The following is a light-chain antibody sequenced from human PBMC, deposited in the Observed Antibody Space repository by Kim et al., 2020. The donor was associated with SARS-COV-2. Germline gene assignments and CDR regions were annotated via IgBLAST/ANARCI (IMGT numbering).Light chain of an antibody. CDR3: QQYGSSPQT. Sequence: EIVLTQSPGTLSLSPGERATLSCRASQSVSSSYLAWYQQKPGQAPRLLIYGASSRATGIPDRFSGSGSGTDFTLTISRLEPEDFAMYYCQQYGSSPQTFGHGTKLEI. CDR1: QSVSSSY. J-gene: IGKJ2*01. V-gene: IGKV3-20*01. CDR2: GAS.